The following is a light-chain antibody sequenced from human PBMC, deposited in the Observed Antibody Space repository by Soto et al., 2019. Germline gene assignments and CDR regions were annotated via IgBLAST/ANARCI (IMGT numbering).Light chain of an antibody. CDR2: LEGSGSY. V-gene: IGLV4-60*02. J-gene: IGLJ3*02. CDR3: ETWDSNTRV. Sequence: QPVLTQSSSASASLGSSVKLTCTLSSGHSSYIIAWHQQQPGKAPRYLMKLEGSGSYNKGSGVPDRFSGSSSGAGRYLTISNLQFEDEADYYCETWDSNTRVFGGGTKVTVL. CDR1: SGHSSYI.